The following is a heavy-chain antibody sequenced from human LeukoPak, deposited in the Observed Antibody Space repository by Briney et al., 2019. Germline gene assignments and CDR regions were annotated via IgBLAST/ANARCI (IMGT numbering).Heavy chain of an antibody. CDR3: ARLRRVRGGRMEFDS. Sequence: SETLSLTCTVSGVSISSSSDFWGWIRQPPGKTLDWIGSIYYGGSAVYNEPLKSRVTISLDTPKNQTSLQLNSVTAADTAVYYCARLRRVRGGRMEFDSWGQGTLVTVSS. CDR1: GVSISSSSDF. CDR2: IYYGGSA. J-gene: IGHJ4*02. D-gene: IGHD3-10*01. V-gene: IGHV4-39*01.